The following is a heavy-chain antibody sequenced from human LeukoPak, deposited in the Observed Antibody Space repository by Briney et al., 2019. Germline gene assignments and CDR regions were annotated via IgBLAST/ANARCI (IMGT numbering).Heavy chain of an antibody. V-gene: IGHV4-59*08. D-gene: IGHD6-25*01. CDR3: ARSPGGHFDY. CDR2: IHYSGST. J-gene: IGHJ4*02. CDR1: GGSINNYY. Sequence: SETLSLTCTVSGGSINNYYGIWSRQPPGKGLEWIGYIHYSGSTNYNPSLKSRVTISLDTSKKQFSLKLRSVTAADTAVYYCARSPGGHFDYWGQGTLVTVSS.